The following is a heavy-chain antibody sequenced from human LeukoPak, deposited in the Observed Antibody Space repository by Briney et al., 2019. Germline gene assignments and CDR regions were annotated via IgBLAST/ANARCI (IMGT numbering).Heavy chain of an antibody. CDR3: ATETYYYGSGSYNPHGY. J-gene: IGHJ4*02. D-gene: IGHD3-10*01. V-gene: IGHV1-24*01. CDR1: GYTLTELF. CDR2: FDPEDGET. Sequence: GASVKVSCKVSGYTLTELFMHWVRQAPGKGLEWMGGFDPEDGETIYAQKFQGRVTMTEDTSTDTAYMELSSLRSEDTAVYYCATETYYYGSGSYNPHGYWGQGTLVTVSS.